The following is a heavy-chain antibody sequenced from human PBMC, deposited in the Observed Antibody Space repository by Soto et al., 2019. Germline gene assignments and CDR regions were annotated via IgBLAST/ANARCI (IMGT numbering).Heavy chain of an antibody. D-gene: IGHD1-1*01. V-gene: IGHV1-69*06. CDR2: LIPIYDEP. CDR3: ARVVEPHLDHYGLDV. Sequence: ASVKVSCKTSGFTFNVYGIHWVPPAPGQGLEWMGGLIPIYDEPYYAQKFQGRVTITADKSTTTVHLELSSLRSDDTAVYFCARVVEPHLDHYGLDVWG. J-gene: IGHJ6*02. CDR1: GFTFNVYG.